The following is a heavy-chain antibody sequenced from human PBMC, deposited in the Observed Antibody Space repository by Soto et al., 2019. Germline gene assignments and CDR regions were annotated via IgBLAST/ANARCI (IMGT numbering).Heavy chain of an antibody. V-gene: IGHV4-30-4*01. CDR2: IYYSGST. CDR3: ARVRRGGHWFDP. CDR1: GGSISSGDYY. Sequence: QVQLQESGPGLVKPSQTLSLTCTVSGGSISSGDYYWSWIRQPPGKGLEWIGYIYYSGSTYYNPSLKSRXXIXVXXSKNQFSLKLSSVTAADTAVYYCARVRRGGHWFDPWGQGTLVTVSS. J-gene: IGHJ5*02. D-gene: IGHD1-26*01.